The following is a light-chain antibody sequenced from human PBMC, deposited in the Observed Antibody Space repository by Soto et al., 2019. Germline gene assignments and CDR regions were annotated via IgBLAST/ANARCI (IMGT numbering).Light chain of an antibody. CDR2: DAS. V-gene: IGKV1-5*01. CDR3: QKYHTYST. J-gene: IGKJ2*01. CDR1: QSISNG. Sequence: DIQMTHSPSTLSASVGDRVTITCRASQSISNGWAWYPQKPGKSPMLLIYDASSLQSGVTSRFSGSGSETEITLTISWLQPDYFATYDCQKYHTYSTFCQGTQLEIK.